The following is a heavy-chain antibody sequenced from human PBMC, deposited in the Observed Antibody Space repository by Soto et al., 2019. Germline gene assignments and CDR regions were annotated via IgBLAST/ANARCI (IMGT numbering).Heavy chain of an antibody. J-gene: IGHJ5*02. Sequence: QVQLVQSGAEEKKPGASVKVSCKASGYTFTSYAMHWVRQAPGQRLEWMGWINAGNGNTKYSQKFQGRVTITRDTSASRAYMERSSLRSEDTAVYYCARAPWNYVSGWFDPWGQGTLVTVSS. V-gene: IGHV1-3*05. CDR1: GYTFTSYA. D-gene: IGHD1-7*01. CDR2: INAGNGNT. CDR3: ARAPWNYVSGWFDP.